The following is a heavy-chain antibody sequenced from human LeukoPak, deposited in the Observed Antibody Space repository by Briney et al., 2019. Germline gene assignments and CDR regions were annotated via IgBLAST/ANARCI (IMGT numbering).Heavy chain of an antibody. Sequence: GASVKVSCKASGYTFTGYYMHWVRQAPGQGLEWMGWINPNSGGTNYAQKFQGRVIMTRDTSISTAYMELSRLRSDDTAVYYCARLYDSSAYHADHFDYWGQGTLVTVSS. D-gene: IGHD3-22*01. CDR2: INPNSGGT. V-gene: IGHV1-2*02. CDR3: ARLYDSSAYHADHFDY. J-gene: IGHJ4*02. CDR1: GYTFTGYY.